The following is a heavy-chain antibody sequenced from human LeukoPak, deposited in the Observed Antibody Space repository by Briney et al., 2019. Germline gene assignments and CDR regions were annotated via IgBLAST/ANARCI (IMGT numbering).Heavy chain of an antibody. CDR3: ARLGYCNRVSCYGWFDP. V-gene: IGHV4-38-2*01. D-gene: IGHD2-2*01. CDR2: IYHSGST. Sequence: SETLPLTCPVSGSPIMSGYYWGWIRQPPGKGLEWIGSIYHSGSTYHNASLKSRVTMSVDTSKNQFSLKLSSVTAADTAVYYCARLGYCNRVSCYGWFDPWGQGTLVTVSS. CDR1: GSPIMSGYY. J-gene: IGHJ5*02.